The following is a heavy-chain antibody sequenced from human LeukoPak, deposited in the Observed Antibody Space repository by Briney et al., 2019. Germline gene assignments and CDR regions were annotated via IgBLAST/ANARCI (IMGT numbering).Heavy chain of an antibody. CDR1: GYTFTSYY. Sequence: ASVKVSCKASGYTFTSYYMHWVQQAPGQGLEWMGIINPSGGSTSYAQRFQGRVTMARDTSTSTVYMELSSLRSEDTAVYYCARDQERSSGWYPGYFQHWGQGTLVTVSS. J-gene: IGHJ1*01. D-gene: IGHD6-19*01. CDR3: ARDQERSSGWYPGYFQH. V-gene: IGHV1-46*01. CDR2: INPSGGST.